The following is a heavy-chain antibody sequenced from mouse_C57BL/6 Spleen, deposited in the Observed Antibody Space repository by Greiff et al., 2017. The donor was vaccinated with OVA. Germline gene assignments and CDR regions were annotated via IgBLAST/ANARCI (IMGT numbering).Heavy chain of an antibody. CDR1: GYTFTSYW. J-gene: IGHJ2*01. CDR2: IYPRSGNT. CDR3: ARSKDSSGNFDY. V-gene: IGHV1-81*01. D-gene: IGHD3-2*01. Sequence: VKLQESGAELVKPGASVKMSCKASGYTFTSYWITWVKQRPGQGLEWIGEIYPRSGNTYYNEKFKGKATLTADKSSSTAYMELRSLTSEDSAVYFCARSKDSSGNFDYWGQGTTLTVSS.